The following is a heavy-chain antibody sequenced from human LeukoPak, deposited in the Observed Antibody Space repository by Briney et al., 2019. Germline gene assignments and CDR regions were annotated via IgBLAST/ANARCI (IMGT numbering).Heavy chain of an antibody. CDR3: ARGFSSTSAGDY. CDR2: MYYSATT. Sequence: PGESLRLSCAASGFPFSTYWVSWVRQAPGRGGGWIVSMYYSATTYYHPSLKSPVTISVDTSTNQFSLKLSSVTAADTAVYYCARGFSSTSAGDYWGQGTLVTVSS. CDR1: GFPFSTYW. D-gene: IGHD6-13*01. J-gene: IGHJ4*02. V-gene: IGHV4-39*01.